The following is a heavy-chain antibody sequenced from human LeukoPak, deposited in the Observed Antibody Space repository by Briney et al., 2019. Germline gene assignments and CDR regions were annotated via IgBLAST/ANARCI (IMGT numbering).Heavy chain of an antibody. Sequence: AASVKVSCKASGGTFSSYAISWVRQAPGQGLEWMGGIIPIFGTANYAQKFQGRVTITADESTSTAYMELSSLRSEDTAVYYCARGLVVQAAPTQKVAFDIWGQGTMVTVSS. CDR1: GGTFSSYA. V-gene: IGHV1-69*13. D-gene: IGHD2-2*01. CDR3: ARGLVVQAAPTQKVAFDI. J-gene: IGHJ3*02. CDR2: IIPIFGTA.